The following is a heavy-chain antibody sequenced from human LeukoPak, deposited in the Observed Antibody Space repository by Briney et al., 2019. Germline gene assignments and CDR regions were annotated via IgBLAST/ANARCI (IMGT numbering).Heavy chain of an antibody. Sequence: GGSLRLSCAASGFTFRNYWMSWVRQPPGKGLEWLANIKPDGGEKYYVDSVKGRFTISRDNAKNSLYLQMNSLRAEDTAVYYCARAEYWGQGTLVTVSS. CDR1: GFTFRNYW. CDR2: IKPDGGEK. J-gene: IGHJ4*02. V-gene: IGHV3-7*01. D-gene: IGHD1-14*01. CDR3: ARAEY.